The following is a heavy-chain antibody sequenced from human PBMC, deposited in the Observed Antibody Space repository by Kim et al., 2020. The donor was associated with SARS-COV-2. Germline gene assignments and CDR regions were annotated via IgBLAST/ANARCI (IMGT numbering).Heavy chain of an antibody. V-gene: IGHV4-30-2*01. D-gene: IGHD5-12*01. CDR3: AREVASSCYSYLDV. Sequence: YAPSLRSRVTISIDRSRNQFSLKLTTVTAADTAVYYCAREVASSCYSYLDVWSKGTTVTVSS. J-gene: IGHJ6*03.